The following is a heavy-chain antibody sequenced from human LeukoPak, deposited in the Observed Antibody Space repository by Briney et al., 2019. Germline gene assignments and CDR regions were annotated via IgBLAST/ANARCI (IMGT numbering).Heavy chain of an antibody. CDR2: IYYSGST. V-gene: IGHV4-59*12. CDR3: ARASFPRVVAAKNWFDP. J-gene: IGHJ5*02. D-gene: IGHD2-15*01. Sequence: ASETLSLTCTVSGGSISSYYWSWIRQPPGKGLEWIGYIYYSGSTNYNPSLKSRVTISVDRSKNQFSLKLSSVTAADTAVYYCARASFPRVVAAKNWFDPWGQGTLVTVSS. CDR1: GGSISSYY.